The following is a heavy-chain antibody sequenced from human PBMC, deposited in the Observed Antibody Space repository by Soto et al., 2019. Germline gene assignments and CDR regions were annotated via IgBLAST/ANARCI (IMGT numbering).Heavy chain of an antibody. J-gene: IGHJ4*02. D-gene: IGHD1-26*01. CDR3: AQRHGDLESGIPPFDY. CDR2: ISGSGGGT. V-gene: IGHV3-23*01. CDR1: GFSFNNYA. Sequence: EVQLLESGGGLVQPGGSLRLSCAASGFSFNNYAMSWVRQAPGKGLEWVSSISGSGGGTYYADSLKGRFTISRDNSKNTLYLQMNSLRADDTALHYCAQRHGDLESGIPPFDYWGQGTLVTVSS.